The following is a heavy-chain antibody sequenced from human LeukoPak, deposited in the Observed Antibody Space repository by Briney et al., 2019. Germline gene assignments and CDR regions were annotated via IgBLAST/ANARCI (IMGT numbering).Heavy chain of an antibody. J-gene: IGHJ4*02. V-gene: IGHV3-30*02. CDR1: GIIFSSYG. Sequence: GGSLRLSCAASGIIFSSYGMHWVRQAPGKGLEWVAFIRYDGNIKYYADSVKGRFTISRDNSKNTLYLQMNSLRAEDTAVYYCARDWQWLVKSGNIDYWGQGTLVTVSS. CDR3: ARDWQWLVKSGNIDY. D-gene: IGHD6-19*01. CDR2: IRYDGNIK.